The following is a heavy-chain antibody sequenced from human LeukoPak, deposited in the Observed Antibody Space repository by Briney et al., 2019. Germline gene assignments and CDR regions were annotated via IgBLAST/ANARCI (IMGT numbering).Heavy chain of an antibody. D-gene: IGHD3-22*01. V-gene: IGHV3-21*01. CDR1: GFTFIAYS. Sequence: KPGGSLRLSCAASGFTFIAYSMNWVRQAPGKGLERVSSISSSSAYIHYADSVEGRFTVSRDNAKNSLYLQMNSLRAEDTAVYYCARENFYDSSGYDAFDIWGQGTMVTVSS. CDR3: ARENFYDSSGYDAFDI. CDR2: ISSSSAYI. J-gene: IGHJ3*02.